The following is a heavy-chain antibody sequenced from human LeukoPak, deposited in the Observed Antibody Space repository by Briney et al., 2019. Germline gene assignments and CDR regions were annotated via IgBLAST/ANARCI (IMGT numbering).Heavy chain of an antibody. CDR3: ARCRSGSLWDAFDI. Sequence: SETLPLTCAVSGYSISSGYYWGWIRQPPGKGLEWIGSIYHSGSTYYNPSLKSRVTISVDTSKNQFSLKLSSVTAADTAVYYCARCRSGSLWDAFDIWGQGTMVTVSS. CDR2: IYHSGST. D-gene: IGHD2-21*01. V-gene: IGHV4-38-2*01. CDR1: GYSISSGYY. J-gene: IGHJ3*02.